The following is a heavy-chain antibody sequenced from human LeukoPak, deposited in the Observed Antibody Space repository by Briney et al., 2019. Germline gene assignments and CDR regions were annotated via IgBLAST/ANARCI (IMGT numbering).Heavy chain of an antibody. CDR1: GGSISSYY. Sequence: SATLSLTCTVSGGSISSYYCSWIRQPPGKGLEWIGYIYYSGSTNYNPSLKSRVTISVDTSKNQFSLKLSSVTAADTAVYYCARLANNYDFWSGYYGARWFDPWGQGTLVTVSS. V-gene: IGHV4-59*08. CDR2: IYYSGST. CDR3: ARLANNYDFWSGYYGARWFDP. D-gene: IGHD3-3*01. J-gene: IGHJ5*02.